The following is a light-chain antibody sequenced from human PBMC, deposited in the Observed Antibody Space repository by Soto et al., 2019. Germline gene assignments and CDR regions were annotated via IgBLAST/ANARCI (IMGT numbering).Light chain of an antibody. Sequence: EKVMTQSPATLSVSPGERATLSCRASQSVRSNLAWYQQKPGQPPRLLIYDASTRATGIPSRFSGSGSGTEFTLTISSLQSEDFAVYYCQQYNKWPPYTFGQGTKVDIK. CDR1: QSVRSN. CDR3: QQYNKWPPYT. V-gene: IGKV3-15*01. J-gene: IGKJ2*01. CDR2: DAS.